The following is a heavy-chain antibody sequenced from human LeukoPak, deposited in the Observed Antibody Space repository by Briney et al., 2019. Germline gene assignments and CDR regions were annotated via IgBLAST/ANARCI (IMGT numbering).Heavy chain of an antibody. V-gene: IGHV1-8*01. CDR1: GYTFTSYD. CDR2: MNPNSGNT. D-gene: IGHD6-6*01. CDR3: ARSWIAARWGYGY. J-gene: IGHJ4*02. Sequence: ASVKVSCKASGYTFTSYDINWVRQATGQGLEWMGWMNPNSGNTGYAQKFQGRVTMTRNTSISTAYMELSSLRSEDTAVYCCARSWIAARWGYGYWGQGTLVTVSS.